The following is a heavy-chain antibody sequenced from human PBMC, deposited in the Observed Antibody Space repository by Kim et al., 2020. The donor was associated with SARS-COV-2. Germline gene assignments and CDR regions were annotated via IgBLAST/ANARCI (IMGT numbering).Heavy chain of an antibody. J-gene: IGHJ4*02. CDR2: INHSGST. D-gene: IGHD3-10*01. Sequence: SETLYLTCAVYGGSFSGYYWSWIRQPPGKGLEWIGEINHSGSTNYNPSLKSRVTITVDTSKNQSSLKLSSVTAADTAVYYCARRYPSSGSYYSGSPTQRSYYFDYWGQGTLVTVSS. V-gene: IGHV4-34*01. CDR1: GGSFSGYY. CDR3: ARRYPSSGSYYSGSPTQRSYYFDY.